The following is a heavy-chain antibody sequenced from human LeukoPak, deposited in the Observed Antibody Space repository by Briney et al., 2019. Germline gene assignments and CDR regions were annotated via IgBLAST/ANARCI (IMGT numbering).Heavy chain of an antibody. CDR3: ARDGCSTTSCFAY. V-gene: IGHV3-33*01. CDR1: GFTFSDYG. J-gene: IGHJ4*02. D-gene: IGHD2/OR15-2a*01. CDR2: IWYDGTKK. Sequence: GGSLRLSCAASGFTFSDYGFHWVRQAPGKGLEWVAVIWYDGTKKYYADSLKGRFTISRDDSKNTLDMQMNSLRAVDTAVYYCARDGCSTTSCFAYWGQGALVTVSS.